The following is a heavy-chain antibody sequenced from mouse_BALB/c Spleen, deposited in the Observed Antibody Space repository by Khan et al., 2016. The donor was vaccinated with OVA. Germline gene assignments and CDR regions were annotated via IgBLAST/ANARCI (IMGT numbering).Heavy chain of an antibody. J-gene: IGHJ3*01. V-gene: IGHV1S136*01. CDR3: ASVGSYYVSFVY. D-gene: IGHD1-1*01. CDR2: IYPFNDAT. Sequence: EVQLQESGPEVVKPGASVKMSCKASGYTFTSYVMHWVKQKPGQGLEWIGYIYPFNDATKFNEKFNGKATLTSDKSSSTAYMELSSLTSEDSAVYYGASVGSYYVSFVYWGQGTLVTVSA. CDR1: GYTFTSYV.